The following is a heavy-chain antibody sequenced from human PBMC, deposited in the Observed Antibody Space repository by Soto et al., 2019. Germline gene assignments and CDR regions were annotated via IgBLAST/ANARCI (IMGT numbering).Heavy chain of an antibody. V-gene: IGHV1-18*04. Sequence: QVQLLQSGPEERKPGASLRVSCKTSGYTFTNYDVTWVRQAPGRGLEWMGWITPFNGNTHSAPHLQGTITLATDTSTATAYLDLTNLISDDTAMYYCARVVPGSVPWFDSWGQGPPVTVSS. CDR1: GYTFTNYD. J-gene: IGHJ5*01. D-gene: IGHD3-10*01. CDR2: ITPFNGNT. CDR3: ARVVPGSVPWFDS.